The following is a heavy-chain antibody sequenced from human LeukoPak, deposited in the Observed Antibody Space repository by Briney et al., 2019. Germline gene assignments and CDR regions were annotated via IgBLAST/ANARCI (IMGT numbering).Heavy chain of an antibody. J-gene: IGHJ5*02. D-gene: IGHD1-7*01. CDR3: AKELELRSVDWFDP. CDR2: IRYDGSNK. V-gene: IGHV3-30*02. CDR1: GFTFSSYG. Sequence: PGRSLRLSCAASGFTFSSYGMHWVRQAPGKGLEWVAFIRYDGSNKYYADSVKGRFTISRDNSKNTLYLQMNSLRAEDTAVYYCAKELELRSVDWFDPWGQGTLVTVSS.